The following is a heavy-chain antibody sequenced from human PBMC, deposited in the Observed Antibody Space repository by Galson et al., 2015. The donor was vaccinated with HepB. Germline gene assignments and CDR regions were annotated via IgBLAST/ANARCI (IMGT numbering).Heavy chain of an antibody. V-gene: IGHV1-18*01. Sequence: SVKVSCKASGYTFTNYGISWVRQAPGQGLEWMGWISAYIGNTHYAQKFQGRVTMTTDTSTTTAYMELRSLRSDDTAVYYCARGVLYCSSTSCYPYYFDSWGQGALVTVSS. CDR3: ARGVLYCSSTSCYPYYFDS. J-gene: IGHJ4*02. CDR2: ISAYIGNT. CDR1: GYTFTNYG. D-gene: IGHD2-2*01.